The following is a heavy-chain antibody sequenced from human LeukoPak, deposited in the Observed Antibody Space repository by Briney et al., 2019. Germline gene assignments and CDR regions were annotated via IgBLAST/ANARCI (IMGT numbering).Heavy chain of an antibody. CDR2: ISAYNGNT. J-gene: IGHJ4*02. V-gene: IGHV1-18*01. Sequence: GASVKVFCKASGYTFTSYGISWVRQAPGQGLEWMGWISAYNGNTNYAQKLQGRVTMTTDTSTSTAYMELRSLRSDDTAVYYCARGGRYYYDSSGFGVDYWGQGTLVTVSS. CDR3: ARGGRYYYDSSGFGVDY. CDR1: GYTFTSYG. D-gene: IGHD3-22*01.